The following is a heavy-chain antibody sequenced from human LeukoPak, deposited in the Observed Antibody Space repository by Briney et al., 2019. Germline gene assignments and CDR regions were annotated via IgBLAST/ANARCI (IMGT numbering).Heavy chain of an antibody. Sequence: GGSLRLSCAASGFTFSTYAMSWVRQAPGKGLEWVPSISSSSSYIYYADSVKGRFTISRDNAKNSLYLQMNSLRAEDTAVYYCARVGLGYCSGGSCYSLDYWGQGTLVTVSS. CDR2: ISSSSSYI. V-gene: IGHV3-21*01. J-gene: IGHJ4*02. D-gene: IGHD2-15*01. CDR3: ARVGLGYCSGGSCYSLDY. CDR1: GFTFSTYA.